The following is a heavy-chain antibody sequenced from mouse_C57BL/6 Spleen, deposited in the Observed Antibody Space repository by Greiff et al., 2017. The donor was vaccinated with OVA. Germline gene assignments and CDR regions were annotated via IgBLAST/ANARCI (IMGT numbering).Heavy chain of an antibody. Sequence: EVQGVESGPGMVKPSQSLSLTCTVTGYSITSGYDWHWIRHFPGNKLEWMGYISYSGSTNYNPSLKSRISITHDTSKNHFFLKLNSVTTEDTATYYCARGDLLLREGYAMDYWGQGTSVTVSS. J-gene: IGHJ4*01. V-gene: IGHV3-1*01. CDR2: ISYSGST. CDR1: GYSITSGYD. D-gene: IGHD1-1*01. CDR3: ARGDLLLREGYAMDY.